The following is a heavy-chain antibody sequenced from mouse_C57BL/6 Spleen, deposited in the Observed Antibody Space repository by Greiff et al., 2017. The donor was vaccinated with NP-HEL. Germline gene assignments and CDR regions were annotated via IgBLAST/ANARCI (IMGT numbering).Heavy chain of an antibody. CDR1: GFTFSSYA. D-gene: IGHD1-1*01. J-gene: IGHJ2*01. CDR2: ISSGGDYI. Sequence: EVMLVESGAGLVKPGGSLKLSCAASGFTFSSYAMSWVRQTPEKRLEWVAYISSGGDYIYYADTVKGRFTISRDNARNTLYLQMSILKSEATAMYYCTREGNYGTPYFDYWGQGTTLTVSS. V-gene: IGHV5-9-1*02. CDR3: TREGNYGTPYFDY.